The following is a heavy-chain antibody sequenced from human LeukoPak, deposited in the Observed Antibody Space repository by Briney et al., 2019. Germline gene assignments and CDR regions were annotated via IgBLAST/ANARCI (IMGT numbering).Heavy chain of an antibody. V-gene: IGHV4-4*02. CDR2: ISHSGTT. J-gene: IGHJ2*01. CDR1: GGSIDITNY. D-gene: IGHD2-2*01. CDR3: ARLGRDCSTTTCYWYFDL. Sequence: SGTLSLTCGVSGGSIDITNYWSWVRQAPGKGLEWIGEISHSGTTNYNPSLRSRVTMFLDRANNQFSLSLTSVTAADSAVYYCARLGRDCSTTTCYWYFDLWGRGTLVTVSS.